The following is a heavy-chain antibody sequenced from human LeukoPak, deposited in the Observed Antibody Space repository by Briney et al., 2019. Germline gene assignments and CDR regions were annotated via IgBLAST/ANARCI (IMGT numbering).Heavy chain of an antibody. CDR1: GDSVSSNSAA. Sequence: SQTLSLTCAISGDSVSSNSAAWNWIRQSPSRGLXXXXXXYYRSKWYNDYAVSVKSRITINPDTSKNQFSLQLNSVTPEDTAVYYCARDSHTAMVEYKLDYWGQGTLVTVSS. V-gene: IGHV6-1*01. J-gene: IGHJ4*02. D-gene: IGHD5-18*01. CDR3: ARDSHTAMVEYKLDY. CDR2: XYYRSKWYN.